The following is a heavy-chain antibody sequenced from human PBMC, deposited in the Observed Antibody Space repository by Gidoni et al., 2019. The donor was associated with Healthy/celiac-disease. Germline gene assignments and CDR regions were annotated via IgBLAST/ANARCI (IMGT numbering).Heavy chain of an antibody. J-gene: IGHJ4*02. CDR1: GFTFSSYD. CDR2: IGTAGDT. CDR3: ARSRSKYGGNSEYYFDY. Sequence: EVQLVESGGGLVQPGGSLRLSCAASGFTFSSYDMHWVRQATGKGLEWVSAIGTAGDTYYPGSVKGRFTISRENAKNSLYLQMNSLRAGDTAVYYCARSRSKYGGNSEYYFDYWGQGTLVTVSS. D-gene: IGHD2-21*02. V-gene: IGHV3-13*01.